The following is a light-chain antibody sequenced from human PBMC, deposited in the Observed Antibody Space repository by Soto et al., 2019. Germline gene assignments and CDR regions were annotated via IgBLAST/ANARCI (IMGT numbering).Light chain of an antibody. J-gene: IGLJ2*01. CDR1: GSDIGGYNY. Sequence: QSALTQPASVSGSPGQSISISCTGTGSDIGGYNYVSWYQQLPGKAPNLVIYELNLRPSGVSNRFSGSKSGNTASLTISGLQAEDEADYYCSSYSSSNTPVVFGGGTKLTVL. CDR3: SSYSSSNTPVV. V-gene: IGLV2-14*01. CDR2: ELN.